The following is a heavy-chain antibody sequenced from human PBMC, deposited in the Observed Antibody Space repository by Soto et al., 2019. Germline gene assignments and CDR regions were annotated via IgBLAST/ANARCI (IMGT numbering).Heavy chain of an antibody. CDR3: ARDRGSGSLMGGYLDY. J-gene: IGHJ4*02. D-gene: IGHD3-10*01. CDR1: GFTFSSYG. CDR2: IWYDGSDK. Sequence: QVQLVESGGGVVQPGRSLRLSCAASGFTFSSYGMHWVRQAPGKGLEWVALIWYDGSDKYYADSVKGRFTISRDNSRNTLYLQMNSLRPEDTAMYYCARDRGSGSLMGGYLDYWGQGTLVTVSS. V-gene: IGHV3-33*01.